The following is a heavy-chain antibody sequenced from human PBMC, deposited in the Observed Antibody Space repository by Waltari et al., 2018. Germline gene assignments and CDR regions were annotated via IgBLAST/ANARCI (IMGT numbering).Heavy chain of an antibody. CDR2: IYHSGST. CDR1: GYSISSGYY. V-gene: IGHV4-38-2*02. J-gene: IGHJ4*02. CDR3: ASQGIYGSGLLYFDY. D-gene: IGHD3-10*01. Sequence: QVQLQESGPGLVKPSETLSLTCTVSGYSISSGYYWGWIRQPHRKGLEWIGSIYHSGSTYYNPSLKSRVTISVDTSKNQFSLKLSSVTAADTAVYYCASQGIYGSGLLYFDYWGQGTLVTVSS.